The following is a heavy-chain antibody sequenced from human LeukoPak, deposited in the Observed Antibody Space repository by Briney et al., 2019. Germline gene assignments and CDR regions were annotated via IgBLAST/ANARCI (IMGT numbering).Heavy chain of an antibody. D-gene: IGHD3-10*01. CDR2: IIPNSSGT. Sequence: ASVKVSFKSSGYTFTGSYIHWMRQAPGQGLEWVGWIIPNSSGTNFAQKFQGRVTMTRDTSISTAYMELNRLRSDDTAVYYCARLLRRGFGDGDDAFDMWGQGTMVIVSS. CDR3: ARLLRRGFGDGDDAFDM. J-gene: IGHJ3*02. V-gene: IGHV1-2*02. CDR1: GYTFTGSY.